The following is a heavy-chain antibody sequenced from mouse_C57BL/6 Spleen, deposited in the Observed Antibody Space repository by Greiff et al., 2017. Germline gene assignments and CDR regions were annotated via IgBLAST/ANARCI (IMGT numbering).Heavy chain of an antibody. J-gene: IGHJ2*01. CDR3: ARHETPYYYGSGYFGY. CDR2: FYPGCGSI. CDR1: GYTFTEYT. Sequence: LQESGAELVKPGASVKLSCKASGYTFTEYTIHWVKQRSGQGLVWLGWFYPGCGSIKYNEKFKDKATLTAAKSSSTVYMELSRLTAGDSAGYFCARHETPYYYGSGYFGYWGQGATLTVS. V-gene: IGHV1-62-2*01. D-gene: IGHD1-1*01.